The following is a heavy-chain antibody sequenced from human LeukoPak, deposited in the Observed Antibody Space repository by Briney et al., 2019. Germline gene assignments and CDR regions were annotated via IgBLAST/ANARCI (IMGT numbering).Heavy chain of an antibody. J-gene: IGHJ4*02. CDR1: GYSFNTYW. V-gene: IGHV5-51*01. Sequence: RGESLKISCKGSGYSFNTYWIGWVRQMPGKGLEWMGITYPGDSDTRYSPSFEGQVTISADKSISTAYLQWSSLKASDTAMYYCATGGYCSGGSCYSFFDYWGQGTLVTVSS. D-gene: IGHD2-15*01. CDR3: ATGGYCSGGSCYSFFDY. CDR2: TYPGDSDT.